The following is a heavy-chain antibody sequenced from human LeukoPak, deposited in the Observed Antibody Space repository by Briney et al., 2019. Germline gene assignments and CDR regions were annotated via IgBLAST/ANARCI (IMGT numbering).Heavy chain of an antibody. V-gene: IGHV3-21*01. Sequence: AGGSLRLSCAASGFTFSSYSVNWVRQAPGKGLEWVSSISSSSSYIYYADSVKGPFTISRDNAKNSLYLQMNSLRAEDTAVYYCARDGAITMVRGVTFDYWGQGTLVTVSS. D-gene: IGHD3-10*01. CDR3: ARDGAITMVRGVTFDY. CDR2: ISSSSSYI. CDR1: GFTFSSYS. J-gene: IGHJ4*02.